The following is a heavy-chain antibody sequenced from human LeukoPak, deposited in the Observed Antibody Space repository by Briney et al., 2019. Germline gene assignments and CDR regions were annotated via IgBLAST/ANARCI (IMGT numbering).Heavy chain of an antibody. CDR1: GYTFTGYY. CDR3: ARAEPGIAAAGT. V-gene: IGHV1-2*06. D-gene: IGHD6-13*01. CDR2: INPNSGDT. J-gene: IGHJ4*02. Sequence: ASVKVSCKASGYTFTGYYMHWVRQAPGQGLEWMGRINPNSGDTNYAQKFQGRVTMTRDTSISTAYMELSRLRSDDTAVYYCARAEPGIAAAGTWGQGTLVTVSS.